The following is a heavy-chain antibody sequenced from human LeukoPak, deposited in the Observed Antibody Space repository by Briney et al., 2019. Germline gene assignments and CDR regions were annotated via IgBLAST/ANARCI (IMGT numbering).Heavy chain of an antibody. D-gene: IGHD6-19*01. CDR3: ARVGGRGVAVAGTGAPNYYYYYMDV. CDR1: GDSVSSNSAA. CDR2: TYYRSKWYN. Sequence: SQTLSLTCAISGDSVSSNSAAWNWIRQSPSRGLEWLGRTYYRSKWYNDYAVSVKSRITINPDTSKNQFSLQLNSVTPEDTAVYYCARVGGRGVAVAGTGAPNYYYYYMDVWGKGTTVTVSS. J-gene: IGHJ6*03. V-gene: IGHV6-1*01.